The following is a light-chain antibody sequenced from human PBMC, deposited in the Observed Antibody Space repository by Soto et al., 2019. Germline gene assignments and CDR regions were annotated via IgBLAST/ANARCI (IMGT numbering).Light chain of an antibody. Sequence: QSVLAQPPSVSGAPGQRVTISCAGSSSNIGAGYNIHWYQQLPGTAPKLLIYDNNHRPSGVPDRFSGSKSGTSASLAITGLQAEDEADYYCQSYDRSLSGYVFGTGTKVT. J-gene: IGLJ1*01. CDR2: DNN. CDR3: QSYDRSLSGYV. V-gene: IGLV1-40*01. CDR1: SSNIGAGYN.